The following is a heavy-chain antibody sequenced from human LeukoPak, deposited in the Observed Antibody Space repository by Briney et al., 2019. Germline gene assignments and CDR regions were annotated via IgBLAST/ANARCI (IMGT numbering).Heavy chain of an antibody. CDR3: ARNGGEYYYGMDV. CDR1: GVTVSSNY. Sequence: PGGSLRLSCAASGVTVSSNYMNWVRQAPGKGLEWVSVIYSGGSTYYADSVKGRFTISRDNSKNTLYLQMNSLRAEDTAVYYCARNGGEYYYGMDVWGQGTTVTVSS. D-gene: IGHD1-1*01. J-gene: IGHJ6*02. CDR2: IYSGGST. V-gene: IGHV3-53*01.